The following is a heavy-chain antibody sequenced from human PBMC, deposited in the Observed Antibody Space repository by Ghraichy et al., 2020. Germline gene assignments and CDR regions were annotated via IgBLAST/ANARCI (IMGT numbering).Heavy chain of an antibody. CDR2: ISGSGGST. CDR3: AKDRNWNHYYDY. Sequence: LSLTCAASGFTFTSYAMSWVRQAPGKGLEWVSAISGSGGSTYYADSVKVRFTISRDNSKSTLYLQMNSLRAEDTAVYYCAKDRNWNHYYDYWGQGTLVTVSS. J-gene: IGHJ4*02. CDR1: GFTFTSYA. V-gene: IGHV3-23*01. D-gene: IGHD1-1*01.